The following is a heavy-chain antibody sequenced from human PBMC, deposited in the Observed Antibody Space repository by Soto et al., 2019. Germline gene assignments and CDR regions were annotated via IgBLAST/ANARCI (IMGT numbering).Heavy chain of an antibody. Sequence: SETLSLTCTVSGDSISSGGHYWTWIRQHPGKRLEWIGYINHSGIAYYNPSLESRVTISVDTSKNQFSLRLTSVTAADTAVYYCAAAPRYWGQGTLVTVSS. V-gene: IGHV4-61*08. CDR3: AAAPRY. CDR2: INHSGIA. CDR1: GDSISSGGHY. D-gene: IGHD2-15*01. J-gene: IGHJ4*02.